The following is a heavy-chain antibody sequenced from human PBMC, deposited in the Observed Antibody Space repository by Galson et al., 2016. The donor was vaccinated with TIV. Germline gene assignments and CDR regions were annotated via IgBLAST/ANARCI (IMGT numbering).Heavy chain of an antibody. V-gene: IGHV3-53*01. J-gene: IGHJ6*03. D-gene: IGHD4-11*01. Sequence: SLRLSCAASGFSGYNLHMSWVRQAPGKGLEWLSVIYSDDITNYADSVKGRFTISRESSNNTFYLHMNSLRAEDTAVYYCVRVTSPTYYMDVWAKGTTVTVSS. CDR3: VRVTSPTYYMDV. CDR2: IYSDDIT. CDR1: GFSGYNLH.